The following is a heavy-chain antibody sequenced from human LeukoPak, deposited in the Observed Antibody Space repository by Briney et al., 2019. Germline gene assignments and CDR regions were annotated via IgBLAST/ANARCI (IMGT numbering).Heavy chain of an antibody. CDR1: GGSLSSYY. V-gene: IGHV4-59*01. CDR3: ARDGRGYSSGPAVGYFDY. Sequence: PSETLSLTCTVSGGSLSSYYWSWIRQSPGKGLEWIGYIYYNGNSNYNPSLKSRVTISVDTSKNQFSLKLSSVTAADTAVYYCARDGRGYSSGPAVGYFDYWGQGTLVTVSS. D-gene: IGHD6-19*01. J-gene: IGHJ4*02. CDR2: IYYNGNS.